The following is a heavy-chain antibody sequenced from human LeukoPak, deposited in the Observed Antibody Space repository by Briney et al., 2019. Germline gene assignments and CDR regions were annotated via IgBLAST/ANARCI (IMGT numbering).Heavy chain of an antibody. J-gene: IGHJ5*02. CDR3: ARVIPTSIGGNWFDP. Sequence: GGSLRLSCAASGSTLRSYSMNWVRQAPGKGLEWVSSISASSSYIYYADSVKGRFTISRDNAKNSLYLQMNSLRAEDTAVYYCARVIPTSIGGNWFDPWGQGTLVTVSS. CDR2: ISASSSYI. D-gene: IGHD2-2*02. V-gene: IGHV3-21*01. CDR1: GSTLRSYS.